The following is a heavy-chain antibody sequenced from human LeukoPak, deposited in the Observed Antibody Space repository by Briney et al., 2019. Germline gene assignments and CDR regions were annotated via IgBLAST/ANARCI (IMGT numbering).Heavy chain of an antibody. CDR2: ISSSSSYI. Sequence: PGGSLRLSCAASGFTFSSYSMNWVRQAPGKGLEWVSSISSSSSYIYYADSVKGRFTISRDNAKNSLYLQMNSLRAEDTAVYYCAAGVVSHDAFDIWGQGTMVTVSS. CDR1: GFTFSSYS. V-gene: IGHV3-21*01. J-gene: IGHJ3*02. CDR3: AAGVVSHDAFDI. D-gene: IGHD3-3*01.